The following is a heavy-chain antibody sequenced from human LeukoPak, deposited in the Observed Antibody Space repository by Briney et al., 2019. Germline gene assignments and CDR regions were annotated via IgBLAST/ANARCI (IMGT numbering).Heavy chain of an antibody. V-gene: IGHV4-30-4*08. Sequence: SQTLSLTXTVSGGSISSGDYYWSWIRQPPGKGLEWIGYIYYSGSTYYNPSLKSRVTISVDTSKNQFSLKLSSVTAADTAVYYCARGGIGVVPAAILAFWGQGTLVTVSS. D-gene: IGHD2-2*01. CDR1: GGSISSGDYY. CDR2: IYYSGST. CDR3: ARGGIGVVPAAILAF. J-gene: IGHJ4*02.